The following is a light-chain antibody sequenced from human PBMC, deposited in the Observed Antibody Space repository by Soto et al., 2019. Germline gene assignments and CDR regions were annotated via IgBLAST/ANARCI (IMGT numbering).Light chain of an antibody. CDR3: QHYNSNSEA. CDR1: QTISSW. J-gene: IGKJ1*01. CDR2: KAS. Sequence: DIQMTQSPSTLSGSVGDRVTITCRASQTISSWLDWYQQKPGKAPKLLIYKASTLQSGVPSRFSGSGYGTEFTLTISSLQPDDFATYYCQHYNSNSEAFGQGTKVEL. V-gene: IGKV1-5*03.